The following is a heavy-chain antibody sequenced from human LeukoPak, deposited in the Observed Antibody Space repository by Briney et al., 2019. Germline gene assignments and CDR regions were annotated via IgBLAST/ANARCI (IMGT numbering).Heavy chain of an antibody. CDR1: GYTFTGYY. J-gene: IGHJ5*02. CDR3: ARVAHQYCSSTSCYTFWFDP. CDR2: INPNSGGT. D-gene: IGHD2-2*02. V-gene: IGHV1-2*02. Sequence: ASVKVSCKASGYTFTGYYMHWVRQAPGRGLEWMGWINPNSGGTNYAQKFQGRVTMTRDTSISTAYMELSRLRSDDTAVYYCARVAHQYCSSTSCYTFWFDPWGQGTLVTVSS.